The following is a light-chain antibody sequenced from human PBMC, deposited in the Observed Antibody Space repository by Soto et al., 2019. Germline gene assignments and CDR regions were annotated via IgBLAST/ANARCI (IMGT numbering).Light chain of an antibody. J-gene: IGLJ1*01. CDR3: CSYAGSSTYV. CDR1: SSDVGGYSY. CDR2: DVS. V-gene: IGLV2-14*01. Sequence: QSALTQPASVSGSPGQSIAISCTGTSSDVGGYSYVSWYQQQPGKAPKLVISDVSNRPSGVSDRFSGSKSGNTASLTISGLQTEDEADYYCCSYAGSSTYVFGTGTKLTVL.